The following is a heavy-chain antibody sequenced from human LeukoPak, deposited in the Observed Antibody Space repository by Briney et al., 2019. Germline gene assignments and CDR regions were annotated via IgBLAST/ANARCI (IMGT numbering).Heavy chain of an antibody. CDR2: ISYISTDI. Sequence: PGGSLRLSCVASGFRLSSYSMKWVRQAPGKGLEWVSAISYISTDIFYADSVKGRCTISRGNAKNSLYLEKNTLRDEDTAVYYCARVITSLTTWFDPWGQGTLVTVSS. J-gene: IGHJ5*02. D-gene: IGHD4/OR15-4a*01. CDR3: ARVITSLTTWFDP. CDR1: GFRLSSYS. V-gene: IGHV3-21*01.